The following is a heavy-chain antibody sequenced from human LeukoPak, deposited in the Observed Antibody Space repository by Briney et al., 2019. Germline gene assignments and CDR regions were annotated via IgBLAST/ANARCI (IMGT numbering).Heavy chain of an antibody. Sequence: ASVTVSCKASGCTLTSYYMQWGRQAPREGLEWMGVINSSGGSTNYEQTFQSRATMTRDTPTSTVYMELSSLRSEDAAVYYCARGYYDIAPWGQGTLVTVSS. CDR3: ARGYYDIAP. J-gene: IGHJ5*02. CDR2: INSSGGST. V-gene: IGHV1-46*01. D-gene: IGHD3-9*01. CDR1: GCTLTSYY.